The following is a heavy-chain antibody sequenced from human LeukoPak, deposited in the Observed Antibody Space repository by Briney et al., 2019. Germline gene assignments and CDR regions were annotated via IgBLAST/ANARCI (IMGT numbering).Heavy chain of an antibody. CDR2: ISGSGGRT. J-gene: IGHJ4*02. CDR3: ARAGYCTNGVCPYFDY. CDR1: GFIFTNYA. V-gene: IGHV3-23*01. Sequence: GGSLRPSCAASGFIFTNYAMSWVRQAPGKGLEWVSAISGSGGRTYYADSVKGRFTISRDNSKNTLLLQMNSLRAEDTAVYYCARAGYCTNGVCPYFDYWGQGTLVTVSS. D-gene: IGHD2-8*01.